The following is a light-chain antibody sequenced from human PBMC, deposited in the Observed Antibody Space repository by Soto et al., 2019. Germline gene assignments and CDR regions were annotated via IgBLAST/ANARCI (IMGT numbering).Light chain of an antibody. J-gene: IGKJ5*01. Sequence: EIVLTQCRGTLSLFPGERATLSFRASQSVSSSYLAWHQQRPGQAPRLLIYGASTRATGVPARFSGGGYGTEFNLTITSLQSEDFAVYWCQQYNNWPLTFGPGTRLEIK. CDR3: QQYNNWPLT. V-gene: IGKV3D-15*01. CDR2: GAS. CDR1: QSVSSSY.